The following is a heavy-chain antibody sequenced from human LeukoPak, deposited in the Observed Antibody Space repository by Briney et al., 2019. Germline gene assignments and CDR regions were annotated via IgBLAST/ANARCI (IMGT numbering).Heavy chain of an antibody. CDR3: ARPTSRYYNYYGMDV. D-gene: IGHD6-13*01. CDR1: GGSISSSSYY. J-gene: IGHJ6*02. V-gene: IGHV4-39*01. CDR2: IYYTGST. Sequence: SETLSLTCTVSGGSISSSSYYWGWIRQPPGKGLEWIGSIYYTGSTYYNPSLKSRVTISVDTSKNQFSLRLRSVTAADTAVYYCARPTSRYYNYYGMDVWGQGTTVTVSS.